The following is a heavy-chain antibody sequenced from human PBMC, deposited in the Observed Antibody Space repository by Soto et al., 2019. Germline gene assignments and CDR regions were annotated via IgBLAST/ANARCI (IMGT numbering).Heavy chain of an antibody. Sequence: PGGSLRLSCTASGFNFRIYTMNWVRQAPGKGLEWVSAISGSGGSTYYADSVKGRFTISRDNYKNTLYLQMNSLRAEDTAVYYCAKRPIAAAGTFDYWGQGTLVTVSS. D-gene: IGHD6-13*01. CDR1: GFNFRIYT. J-gene: IGHJ4*02. V-gene: IGHV3-23*01. CDR3: AKRPIAAAGTFDY. CDR2: ISGSGGST.